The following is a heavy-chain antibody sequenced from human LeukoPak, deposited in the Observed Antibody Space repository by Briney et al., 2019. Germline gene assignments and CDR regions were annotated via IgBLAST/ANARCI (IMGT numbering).Heavy chain of an antibody. Sequence: GGSLRLSCAASRFTFSTYAMSWVRQAPGKGLEWVSGISTSGGRTFCADSVKGRFTLSRDNSKNTLYLQMNSLRAEDTAVYYCAKTSGSYWNYFDYWGQGTLVTVSS. CDR3: AKTSGSYWNYFDY. CDR2: ISTSGGRT. J-gene: IGHJ4*02. CDR1: RFTFSTYA. D-gene: IGHD1-26*01. V-gene: IGHV3-23*01.